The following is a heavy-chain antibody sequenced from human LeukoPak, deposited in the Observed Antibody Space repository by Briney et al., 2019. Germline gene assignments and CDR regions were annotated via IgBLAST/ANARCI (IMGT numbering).Heavy chain of an antibody. V-gene: IGHV3-7*01. CDR1: GFTFSNYW. CDR3: ARFIVVVVTHDY. J-gene: IGHJ4*02. Sequence: GGSLRLSCAASGFTFSNYWMSRVRQAPGKGLEWVDNIKQDGSEKYYVDSVKGRFTISRDNAKNSLYLQMNSLRAEDTAVYYCARFIVVVVTHDYWGQGTLVTVSS. D-gene: IGHD2-15*01. CDR2: IKQDGSEK.